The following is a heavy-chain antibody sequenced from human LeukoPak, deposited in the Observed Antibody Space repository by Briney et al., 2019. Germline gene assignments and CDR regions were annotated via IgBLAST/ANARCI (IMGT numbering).Heavy chain of an antibody. J-gene: IGHJ5*02. V-gene: IGHV4-31*03. D-gene: IGHD2-2*02. CDR2: IYYSGST. CDR1: GGSISSGGYY. Sequence: PSQTLSLTCTVSGGSISSGGYYWSWIRQHPGKGLEWIGYIYYSGSTYYNPSLKSRVTISVDTSKNQFSLKLSSVTAADTAVYYCARELGYCSSTSRYTLNNWFDPWGQGTLVTVSS. CDR3: ARELGYCSSTSRYTLNNWFDP.